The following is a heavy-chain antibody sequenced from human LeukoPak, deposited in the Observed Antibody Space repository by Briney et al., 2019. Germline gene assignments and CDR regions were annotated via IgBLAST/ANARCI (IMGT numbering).Heavy chain of an antibody. CDR3: AKATGYLL. J-gene: IGHJ4*02. CDR2: ICNSGGTT. D-gene: IGHD1-14*01. CDR1: GFTFSSYA. Sequence: GGSLRHSCAASGFTFSSYAKSWVRQAPAKGLEWVSTICNSGGTTYYADSVKGRFTISRDDSEHTLYLQMNSLSAEDTAVYYCAKATGYLLGGQGTLVTVSS. V-gene: IGHV3-23*01.